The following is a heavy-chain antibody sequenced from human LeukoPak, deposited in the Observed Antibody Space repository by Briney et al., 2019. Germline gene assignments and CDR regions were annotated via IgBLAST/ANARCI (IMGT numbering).Heavy chain of an antibody. CDR2: INPSAVST. Sequence: ASVKVSCKASGYTFTTYFMHWLRQAPGQGLEWMGIINPSAVSTSYAQKFLGRVTMTRDTSTSTVYMELSSLRSEDTAVYYCARGFGTYQTYFDYWGQGTLVTVSS. D-gene: IGHD1-14*01. J-gene: IGHJ4*02. CDR3: ARGFGTYQTYFDY. CDR1: GYTFTTYF. V-gene: IGHV1-46*01.